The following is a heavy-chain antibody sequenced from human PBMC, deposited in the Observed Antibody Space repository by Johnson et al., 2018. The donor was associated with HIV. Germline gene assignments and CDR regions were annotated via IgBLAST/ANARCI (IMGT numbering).Heavy chain of an antibody. V-gene: IGHV3-9*01. D-gene: IGHD4/OR15-4a*01. J-gene: IGHJ3*02. CDR3: AKFTAYGDHDAFDI. Sequence: VQLMESGGGLVQSGRSLRLSCAASGFTFDEYPMHWVRQAPGKGLEWVSGISWNSGATGYGDSVKGRFTVSRDNAQSSLYLQMNSLRPEDTALYFCAKFTAYGDHDAFDIWGQGTMVTVSS. CDR1: GFTFDEYP. CDR2: ISWNSGAT.